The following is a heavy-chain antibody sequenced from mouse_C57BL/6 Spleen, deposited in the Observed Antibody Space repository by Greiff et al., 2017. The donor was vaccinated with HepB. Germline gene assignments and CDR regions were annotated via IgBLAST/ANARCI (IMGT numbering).Heavy chain of an antibody. V-gene: IGHV14-1*01. J-gene: IGHJ1*03. D-gene: IGHD1-1*02. CDR1: GFNIKDYY. CDR3: TGTMENWYFDV. Sequence: VQLQQSGAELVRPGASVKLSCTASGFNIKDYYMHWQRPEQGLEWIGRIDPEDGDTEYAPKFQGKATMTADTSSNTAYLQLSSLTSEDTAVYYCTGTMENWYFDVWGTGTTVTVSS. CDR2: IDPEDGDT.